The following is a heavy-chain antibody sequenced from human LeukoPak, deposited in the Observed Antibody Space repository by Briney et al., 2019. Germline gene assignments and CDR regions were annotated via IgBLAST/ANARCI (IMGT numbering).Heavy chain of an antibody. Sequence: SETLSLTCTVSGGSISSSSYYWGWIRQPPGKGLEWIGSIYYSGSTYYNPSLKSRVTISVDTSKNQFSLKLSSVTAADTAMYYCARHPVNYYDSSGYYYFRYYYYMDVWGKGTTVTVSS. CDR2: IYYSGST. CDR3: ARHPVNYYDSSGYYYFRYYYYMDV. J-gene: IGHJ6*03. CDR1: GGSISSSSYY. D-gene: IGHD3-22*01. V-gene: IGHV4-39*01.